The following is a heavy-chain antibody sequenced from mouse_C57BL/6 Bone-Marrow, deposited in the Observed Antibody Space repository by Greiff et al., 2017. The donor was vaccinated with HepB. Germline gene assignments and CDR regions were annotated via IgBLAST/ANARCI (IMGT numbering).Heavy chain of an antibody. D-gene: IGHD2-2*01. V-gene: IGHV5-6*01. CDR3: ARGLPWFAY. CDR1: GFTFSSYG. Sequence: EVKLMESGGDLVKPGGSLKLSCAASGFTFSSYGMSWVRQTPDKRLEWVATISSGGSYTYYPDSVKGRFTISRDNAKNTLYLQMSSLKSEDTAMYYCARGLPWFAYWGQGTLVTVSA. CDR2: ISSGGSYT. J-gene: IGHJ3*01.